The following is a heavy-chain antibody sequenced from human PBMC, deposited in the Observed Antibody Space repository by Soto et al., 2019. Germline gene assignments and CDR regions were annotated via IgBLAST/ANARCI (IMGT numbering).Heavy chain of an antibody. CDR3: AKDRRAGGNSAFYFDF. D-gene: IGHD3-16*01. V-gene: IGHV3-23*01. J-gene: IGHJ4*02. Sequence: GGSLRLSCAASGFKFSNYAMSWVRQAPGKGLEWVSLISATGGGTYYAGSVKGRFTISRDNSHNTLYLQVHSLTTEDTAVYYCAKDRRAGGNSAFYFDFWGQGAQVTVS. CDR2: ISATGGGT. CDR1: GFKFSNYA.